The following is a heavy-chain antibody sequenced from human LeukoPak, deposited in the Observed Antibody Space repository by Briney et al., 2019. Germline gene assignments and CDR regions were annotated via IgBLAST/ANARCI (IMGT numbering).Heavy chain of an antibody. Sequence: GGSLRLSCAASGFTFSSYGMHWVRQAPGKGLEWVAFIRYDGSNKYYADSVKGRFTISRDNSKNTLYLQMNSLRAEDTAVYYCASQDLGGYYGSDSYFGPLDGGSANDYWGQGTLVTVSS. CDR1: GFTFSSYG. V-gene: IGHV3-30*02. CDR3: ASQDLGGYYGSDSYFGPLDGGSANDY. D-gene: IGHD3-10*01. J-gene: IGHJ4*02. CDR2: IRYDGSNK.